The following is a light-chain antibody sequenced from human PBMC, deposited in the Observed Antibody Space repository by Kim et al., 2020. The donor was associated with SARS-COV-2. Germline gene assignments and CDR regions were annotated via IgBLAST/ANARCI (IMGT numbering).Light chain of an antibody. Sequence: EIVLTQSPGTLSLSPGERGTLSCRASQSVTSSYLAWYQQKPGQAPRLLIYGASSRATGIPDRFSGSGSGTDFTLTITRLEPEDFAVYFCQHYVSSPTFGGGTKVDIK. CDR1: QSVTSSY. CDR2: GAS. CDR3: QHYVSSPT. J-gene: IGKJ4*01. V-gene: IGKV3-20*01.